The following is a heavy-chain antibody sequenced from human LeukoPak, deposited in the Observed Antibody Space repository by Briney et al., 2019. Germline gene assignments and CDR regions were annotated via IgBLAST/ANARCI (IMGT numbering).Heavy chain of an antibody. CDR3: ARDLRYYDSSGPCY. CDR2: ISYDGSNK. D-gene: IGHD3-22*01. J-gene: IGHJ4*02. Sequence: GGSLRLSCAASGFTFSSYAMHWVRQAPGKGLEWVAVISYDGSNKYYADSVKGRFTISRDNSKNTLYLQMNSLRAEDTAVYYCARDLRYYDSSGPCYWGQGTLVTVSS. CDR1: GFTFSSYA. V-gene: IGHV3-30-3*01.